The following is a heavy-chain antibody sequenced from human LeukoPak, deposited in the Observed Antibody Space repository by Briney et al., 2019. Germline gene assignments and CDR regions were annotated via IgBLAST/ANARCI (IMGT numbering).Heavy chain of an antibody. Sequence: ASVKVSCKVSGYTLTELSMHWVRQAPGKGLEWMGGFDPEDGETIYAQKFQGRVTMTEDTSTDTAYMELSSLRSEDTAVYYCANIQYCSNTSCYGWFDPWGQGTLVTVSS. CDR2: FDPEDGET. V-gene: IGHV1-24*01. D-gene: IGHD2-2*01. J-gene: IGHJ5*02. CDR1: GYTLTELS. CDR3: ANIQYCSNTSCYGWFDP.